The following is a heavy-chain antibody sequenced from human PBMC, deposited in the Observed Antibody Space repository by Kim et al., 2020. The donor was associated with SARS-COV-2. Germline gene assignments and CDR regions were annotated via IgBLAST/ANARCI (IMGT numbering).Heavy chain of an antibody. D-gene: IGHD3-3*02. CDR3: AKDQSSMRSMDV. V-gene: IGHV3-30*18. Sequence: LSLTCVVTRFTVKNFGIHWVRQAPGKGLQWVASVSYDGSNRYYSDSVKGRFIISRDRSKNTMVLQMNKLRVEDTATYYCAKDQSSMRSMDVWGQGTMVTVSS. J-gene: IGHJ6*02. CDR1: RFTVKNFG. CDR2: VSYDGSNR.